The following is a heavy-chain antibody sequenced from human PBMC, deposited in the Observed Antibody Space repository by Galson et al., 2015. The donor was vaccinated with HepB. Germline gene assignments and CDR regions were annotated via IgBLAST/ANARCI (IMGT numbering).Heavy chain of an antibody. V-gene: IGHV2-5*02. J-gene: IGHJ4*02. Sequence: PALVKPTQTLTLPCTFSGFSLSTSGVGVGWIRLPPGKALEWLALIYLDDDRRYSPSLKSRLTITKDTSKNQVVLTMTNMDPVDTATYYCAHSRTDTAMGDYWGQGTLVTVSS. CDR1: GFSLSTSGVG. CDR3: AHSRTDTAMGDY. CDR2: IYLDDDR. D-gene: IGHD5-18*01.